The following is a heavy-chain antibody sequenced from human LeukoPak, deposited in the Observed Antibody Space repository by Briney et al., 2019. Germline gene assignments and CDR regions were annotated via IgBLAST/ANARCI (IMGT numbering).Heavy chain of an antibody. CDR2: IYWDDDK. CDR3: AHYSGRLWYNWFDR. Sequence: SGPTLVHPTQTLTLTCTFSGFSLTTSGVGVGWIRQPPGKALEWLALIYWDDDKRYSPSLKSRLTIIKDTSKNQVVLTMTNMDPVDTATYYCAHYSGRLWYNWFDRWGQGTLVTVSS. D-gene: IGHD4/OR15-4a*01. V-gene: IGHV2-5*02. CDR1: GFSLTTSGVG. J-gene: IGHJ5*02.